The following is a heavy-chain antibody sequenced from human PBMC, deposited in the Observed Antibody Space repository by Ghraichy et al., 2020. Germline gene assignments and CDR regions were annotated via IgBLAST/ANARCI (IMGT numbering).Heavy chain of an antibody. CDR3: ARSRWGYSNSPRAFDY. CDR1: GFSFSSHT. D-gene: IGHD6-6*01. V-gene: IGHV3-21*01. Sequence: GGSLRLSCAVSGFSFSSHTMNWVRQAPGKGLEWVSSISHSNNYIYQPDSLKGRFTISRDNAKNSLYLQMNSLRAEDTAVYYCARSRWGYSNSPRAFDYLGQGTLVTVSS. CDR2: ISHSNNYI. J-gene: IGHJ4*02.